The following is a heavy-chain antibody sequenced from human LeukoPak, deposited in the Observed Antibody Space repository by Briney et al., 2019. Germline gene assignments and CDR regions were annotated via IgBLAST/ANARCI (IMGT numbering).Heavy chain of an antibody. J-gene: IGHJ5*02. CDR1: GFTFSSYS. D-gene: IGHD2-2*02. CDR3: ARVGPYCSSTSCYTGGFDP. CDR2: ISSSSSYI. Sequence: SGGSLRLSCAASGFTFSSYSMNWVRQAPGKGLEWVSSISSSSSYIYYADSVKGRFTISRDNAKNSLYLQMNSLRAEDTAVYYCARVGPYCSSTSCYTGGFDPWGQGTLVTVSS. V-gene: IGHV3-21*01.